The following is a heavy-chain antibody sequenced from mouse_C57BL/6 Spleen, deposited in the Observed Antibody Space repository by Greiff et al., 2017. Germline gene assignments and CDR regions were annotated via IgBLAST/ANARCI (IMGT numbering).Heavy chain of an antibody. J-gene: IGHJ2*01. V-gene: IGHV1-80*01. Sequence: VQLQESGAELVKPGASVKISCKASGYAFSSYWMNWVKQRPGKGLERIGQIYPGDGDTNYNGKFKGKATLTADKSSSTAYMQLSSLTSEDSAVYFCARSSSYDYGDYWGQGTTLTVSS. D-gene: IGHD2-4*01. CDR2: IYPGDGDT. CDR3: ARSSSYDYGDY. CDR1: GYAFSSYW.